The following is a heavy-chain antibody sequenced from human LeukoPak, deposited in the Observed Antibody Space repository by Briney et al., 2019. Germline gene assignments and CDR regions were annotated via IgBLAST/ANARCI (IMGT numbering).Heavy chain of an antibody. Sequence: PGGSLRLSCAASGFTFSGYAMNWVRQAPGKGLEWVSVISSSGGATSYADSVKGRFTISRDNSKTTLYLQMNSLRAEDTALYYCAKDPILGTTFRLNYFDYWGQGALVTVSS. D-gene: IGHD1-26*01. J-gene: IGHJ4*02. V-gene: IGHV3-23*01. CDR2: ISSSGGAT. CDR1: GFTFSGYA. CDR3: AKDPILGTTFRLNYFDY.